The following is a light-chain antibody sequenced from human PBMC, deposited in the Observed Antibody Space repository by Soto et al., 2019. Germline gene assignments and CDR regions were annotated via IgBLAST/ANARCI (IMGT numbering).Light chain of an antibody. CDR3: QQYGSSPWT. CDR1: QSISSGY. Sequence: EIVLTQSPGTLSLSPGERATLSCRASQSISSGYFAWYQQKPGQAPRLLIYGASSRATGIADRISGSGSGTDFTLTISRLEPKDVAVYYCQQYGSSPWTFGLGTKVEIK. CDR2: GAS. V-gene: IGKV3-20*01. J-gene: IGKJ1*01.